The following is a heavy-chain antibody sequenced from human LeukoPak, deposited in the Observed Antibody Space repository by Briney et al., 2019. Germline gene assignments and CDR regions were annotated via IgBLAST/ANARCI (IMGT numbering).Heavy chain of an antibody. CDR2: IKSKTDGGTT. CDR1: GFTFSNAW. D-gene: IGHD1-26*01. J-gene: IGHJ1*01. Sequence: GGSLRLSCAASGFTFSNAWMSWVRQAPGKGLEWVGRIKSKTDGGTTDYAAPAKGRFTISRDDSKNTLYLQMNSLKTEDTAVYYCTTDQVGASAEYFQHWGQGTLVTVSS. V-gene: IGHV3-15*01. CDR3: TTDQVGASAEYFQH.